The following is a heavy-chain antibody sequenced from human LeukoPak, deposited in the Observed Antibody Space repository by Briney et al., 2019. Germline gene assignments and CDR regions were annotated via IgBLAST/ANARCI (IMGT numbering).Heavy chain of an antibody. J-gene: IGHJ3*02. CDR1: GFTFSSYG. CDR3: ARDRVVYCSSTSCYEGPDAFDI. Sequence: GGSLRLSCAASGFTFSSYGMHWVRQAPGKGLEWVAVIWSDGSSKHYADSVKGRFTISRDNSKNTLYLQMNSLRAEDTAVYYCARDRVVYCSSTSCYEGPDAFDIWGQGTMVTVSS. D-gene: IGHD2-2*01. CDR2: IWSDGSSK. V-gene: IGHV3-33*01.